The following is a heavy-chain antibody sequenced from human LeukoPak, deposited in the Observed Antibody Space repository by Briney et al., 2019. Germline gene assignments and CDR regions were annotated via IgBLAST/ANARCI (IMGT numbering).Heavy chain of an antibody. CDR3: ARGERGYSYGKGGYYYSMDV. J-gene: IGHJ6*02. CDR1: GGSISSGGYS. Sequence: SQTLSLTCAVSGGSISSGGYSWSWIRQPPGKGLEWIGYIYHSGSTYYNPSLKSRVTISVDRSKNQFSLKLSSVTAADTAVYYCARGERGYSYGKGGYYYSMDVWGQGTTVTVSS. V-gene: IGHV4-30-2*01. D-gene: IGHD5-18*01. CDR2: IYHSGST.